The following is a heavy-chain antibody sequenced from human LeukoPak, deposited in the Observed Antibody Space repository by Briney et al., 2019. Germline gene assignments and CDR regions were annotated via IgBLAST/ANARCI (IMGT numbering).Heavy chain of an antibody. V-gene: IGHV3-48*04. D-gene: IGHD3-10*01. CDR3: ARDRQAGIEGSYYNPNTNYYYYYGMDV. J-gene: IGHJ6*02. CDR2: ISSSSSTI. CDR1: GFTFSSYS. Sequence: GGSLRLSCAASGFTFSSYSMNWVRQAPGKGLEWASYISSSSSTIYYADSVKGRFTISRDNAKNSLYLQMNSLRAEEKAVYYCARDRQAGIEGSYYNPNTNYYYYYGMDVWGQGTTVTVSS.